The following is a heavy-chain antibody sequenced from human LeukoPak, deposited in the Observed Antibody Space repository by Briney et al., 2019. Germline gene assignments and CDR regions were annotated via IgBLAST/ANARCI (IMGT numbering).Heavy chain of an antibody. D-gene: IGHD3-10*01. J-gene: IGHJ5*02. CDR1: GGSFSGFF. Sequence: PSETLSLTCDVSGGSFSGFFWTWIRQSPGRGLEWIGEINRRGTTYYNPSLESRLAISLDTSRNQFFLNLTSVTAADTAVYFCARGGTTYFSGSGTHPWGQGTLVTVSS. CDR2: INRRGTT. CDR3: ARGGTTYFSGSGTHP. V-gene: IGHV4-34*01.